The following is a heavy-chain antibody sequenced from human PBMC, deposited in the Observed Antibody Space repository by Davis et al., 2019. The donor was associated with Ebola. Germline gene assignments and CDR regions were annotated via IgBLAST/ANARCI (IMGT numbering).Heavy chain of an antibody. V-gene: IGHV1-69*06. Sequence: SVKVFCKASGGTFSSYAISWVRQAPGQGLEWMGGIIPIFGTANYAQKFQGRVTITADKSTSTAYMELSSLRSEDTAVYYCARDRVVVVPAASDISRRYYYYGMDVWGQGTTVTVSS. CDR3: ARDRVVVVPAASDISRRYYYYGMDV. CDR2: IIPIFGTA. J-gene: IGHJ6*02. CDR1: GGTFSSYA. D-gene: IGHD2-2*01.